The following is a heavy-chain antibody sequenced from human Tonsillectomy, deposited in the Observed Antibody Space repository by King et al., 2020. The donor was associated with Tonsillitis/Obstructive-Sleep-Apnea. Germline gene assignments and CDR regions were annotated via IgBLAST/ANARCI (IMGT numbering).Heavy chain of an antibody. V-gene: IGHV4-34*01. J-gene: IGHJ6*03. D-gene: IGHD2-15*01. Sequence: VQLQQWGAGLLKPSETLSLTCAVYGGSFSGYYWSWLRQPPGKGLEWIGEINHSGSTNYNPSLKSRVTISVDTSKNQFSLKLSSVTAADTAVYYCAREVVAYYYYYMDVWGKGTTVTVSS. CDR3: AREVVAYYYYYMDV. CDR1: GGSFSGYY. CDR2: INHSGST.